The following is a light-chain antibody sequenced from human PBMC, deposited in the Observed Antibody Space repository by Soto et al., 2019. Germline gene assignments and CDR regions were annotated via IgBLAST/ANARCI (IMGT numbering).Light chain of an antibody. CDR1: QGISSY. CDR3: QQLFTYPFT. CDR2: AAS. Sequence: IQLTQSPSFLSASVGDRVTITCRASQGISSYLAWYQQRPGKAPNLLIYAASTLQSGVPSRFSGSGSATEFTLTISSLQPEDFATYYCQQLFTYPFTFGPGTTVDIK. V-gene: IGKV1-9*01. J-gene: IGKJ3*01.